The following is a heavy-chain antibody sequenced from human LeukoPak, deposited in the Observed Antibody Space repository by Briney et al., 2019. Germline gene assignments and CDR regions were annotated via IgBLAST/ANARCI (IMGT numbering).Heavy chain of an antibody. CDR3: ARDPPRASRFGRHEYFDY. D-gene: IGHD3-16*01. J-gene: IGHJ4*02. CDR1: GGTFSSYA. V-gene: IGHV1-69*13. Sequence: GASVKVSCKASGGTFSSYAISWVRQAPGQGLEWMGGIIPIFGTANYAQKFQGRVTITADESTSTAYMELSSLRSEDTAVYYCARDPPRASRFGRHEYFDYWGQGTLVTVSS. CDR2: IIPIFGTA.